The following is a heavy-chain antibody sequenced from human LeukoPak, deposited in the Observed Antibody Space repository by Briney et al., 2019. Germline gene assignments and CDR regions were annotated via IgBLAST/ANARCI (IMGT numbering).Heavy chain of an antibody. D-gene: IGHD6-6*01. CDR1: GFTFDDYA. CDR3: AEARGQLFRYSYYYMDV. V-gene: IGHV3-9*01. Sequence: GGSLRLSCAASGFTFDDYAMHWVRQAPGKGLEWVSGISWNSGSIGYADSVKGRFTISRDNAKNSLYLQMNSLRAEDTALYYCAEARGQLFRYSYYYMDVWGKGTTVTVSS. J-gene: IGHJ6*03. CDR2: ISWNSGSI.